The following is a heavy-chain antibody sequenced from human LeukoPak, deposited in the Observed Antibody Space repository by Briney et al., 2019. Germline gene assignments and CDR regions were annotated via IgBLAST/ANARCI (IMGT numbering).Heavy chain of an antibody. J-gene: IGHJ4*02. V-gene: IGHV4-34*01. CDR3: ARGSTRGWYPDY. Sequence: SETLSLTCAVYGGSFSGYYWSWIRQPPGKGLEWIGEINHSGSTNYNPSLKSRVTISVDTSKNQFSLKLSSVTAADTAVYYCARGSTRGWYPDYWGQGTLVTVSS. D-gene: IGHD6-19*01. CDR2: INHSGST. CDR1: GGSFSGYY.